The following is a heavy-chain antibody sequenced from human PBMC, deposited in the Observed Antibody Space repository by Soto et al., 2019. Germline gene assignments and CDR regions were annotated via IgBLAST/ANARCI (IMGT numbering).Heavy chain of an antibody. Sequence: QLLQSGGGLVQPGGSLTLSCAASGFTFGTTDMSWVRQAPGEGLEWVATIDGSGGITYYEDSVKGRYTISTENSRNTVYLQMNSLRGDDTALYYCVKNSGWFNTWGQGDRVTVSS. D-gene: IGHD3-10*01. CDR1: GFTFGTTD. CDR3: VKNSGWFNT. V-gene: IGHV3-23*01. J-gene: IGHJ5*02. CDR2: IDGSGGIT.